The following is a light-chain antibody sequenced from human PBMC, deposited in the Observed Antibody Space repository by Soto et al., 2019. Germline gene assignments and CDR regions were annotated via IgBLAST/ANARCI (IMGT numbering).Light chain of an antibody. V-gene: IGKV1-27*01. CDR2: AAS. J-gene: IGKJ3*01. CDR1: QGNSNY. Sequence: DIQMTQSPSALSASVGDRVTITCRASQGNSNYLAWYQQKPGKVPKLLIYAASTLQSGVPSRFSGSGSGTDFTLTISSLQPEDVATYYCQKYNSAPEDFGPGTKVDIK. CDR3: QKYNSAPED.